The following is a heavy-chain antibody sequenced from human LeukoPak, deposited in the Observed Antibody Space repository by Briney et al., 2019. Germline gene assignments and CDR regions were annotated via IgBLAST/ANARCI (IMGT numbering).Heavy chain of an antibody. V-gene: IGHV3-64D*09. D-gene: IGHD3-10*01. CDR2: ITSYGDNT. Sequence: GGSLRLSCSVSGFFFSTYAMHWVRQAPGKGLEYVSSITSYGDNTYYADSVKGRFTISRDNSKNTLYLQMSSLRAEDTAVYYCAGSAGFNWFDPWGQGTLVTVSS. CDR3: AGSAGFNWFDP. J-gene: IGHJ5*02. CDR1: GFFFSTYA.